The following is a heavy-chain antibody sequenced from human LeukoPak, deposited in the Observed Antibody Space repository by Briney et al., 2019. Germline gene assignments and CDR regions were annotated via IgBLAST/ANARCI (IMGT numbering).Heavy chain of an antibody. Sequence: SETLSLTCTVSGGSMSSSSYYWGWIRQPPGKGLEWIGSIYYTGSTNYNPSLKSRVIISVDTSKNQFSLKLSSVTAADTAVYYCARASSGWYNWFDPWGQGALVTVSS. CDR2: IYYTGST. CDR1: GGSMSSSSYY. V-gene: IGHV4-39*07. CDR3: ARASSGWYNWFDP. J-gene: IGHJ5*02. D-gene: IGHD6-19*01.